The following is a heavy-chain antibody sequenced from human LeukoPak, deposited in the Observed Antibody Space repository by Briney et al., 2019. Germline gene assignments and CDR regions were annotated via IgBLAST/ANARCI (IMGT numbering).Heavy chain of an antibody. V-gene: IGHV4-4*09. Sequence: SETLSLTCTVSGGFMSSFYWSWIRQPPGKGLKWIGDIYTSGSTNYNPSFRSRVTISVDTSEKRFSLKLTSVTAADTAVYYCSRSGPYYYMDVWGKGTTVTVSS. CDR1: GGFMSSFY. J-gene: IGHJ6*03. CDR2: IYTSGST. CDR3: SRSGPYYYMDV.